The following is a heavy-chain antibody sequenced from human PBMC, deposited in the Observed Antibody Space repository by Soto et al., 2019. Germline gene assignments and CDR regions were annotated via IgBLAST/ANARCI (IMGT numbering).Heavy chain of an antibody. J-gene: IGHJ2*01. V-gene: IGHV1-69*06. CDR1: GGTFSSYA. CDR3: SITGELSSLHHNWYFDL. CDR2: IIPIFGTA. D-gene: IGHD3-16*02. Sequence: QVQLVQSGAEVKKPGSSVKVSCKASGGTFSSYAISWVRQAPGQGLEWMGGIIPIFGTANYAQKFQGRVTITADKSTSTAYMELSSLRSEDTAVYYCSITGELSSLHHNWYFDLWGRGTLVTVSS.